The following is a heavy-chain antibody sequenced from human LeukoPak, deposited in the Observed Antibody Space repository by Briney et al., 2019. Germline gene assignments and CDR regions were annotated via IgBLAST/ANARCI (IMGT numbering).Heavy chain of an antibody. V-gene: IGHV1-46*01. D-gene: IGHD3-16*02. Sequence: GASVTVSCKASGYSFTSHYMHWVRQAPGQGLEWMGLINPSGSSTLYAQKFQGRVTMTRDMSTTTDYMELSSLRSEDTAVYYCAGDNSVGDIAWWFDPWGQGTLVTVSS. CDR3: AGDNSVGDIAWWFDP. J-gene: IGHJ5*02. CDR2: INPSGSST. CDR1: GYSFTSHY.